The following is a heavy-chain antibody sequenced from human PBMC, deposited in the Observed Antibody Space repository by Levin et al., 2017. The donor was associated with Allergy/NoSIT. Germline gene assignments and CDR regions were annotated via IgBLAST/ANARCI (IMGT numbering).Heavy chain of an antibody. CDR2: ISYDGSNK. J-gene: IGHJ4*02. V-gene: IGHV3-30*04. D-gene: IGHD2-15*01. CDR3: ARAGSQNPLFDY. Sequence: GGSLRLSCAASGFTFSSYAMHWVRQAPGKGLEWVSVISYDGSNKYYADSVKGRFTISRDNSKNTLYLQMNSLRAEDTAVYYCARAGSQNPLFDYWGQGTLVTVSS. CDR1: GFTFSSYA.